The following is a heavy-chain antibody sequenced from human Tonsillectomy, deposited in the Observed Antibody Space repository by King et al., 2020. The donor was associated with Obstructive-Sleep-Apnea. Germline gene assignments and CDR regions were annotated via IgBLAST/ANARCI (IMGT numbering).Heavy chain of an antibody. J-gene: IGHJ4*02. CDR1: GFTFNTYH. D-gene: IGHD3-22*01. CDR3: ARLSDYYDGRRYYWLMPDS. Sequence: VQLVESGGGFVLPGGSLRVSCAASGFTFNTYHMNWVRQAPGKGLEWISYISSTSSTMYYADSVKGRFTISRDNAKNSLFLQMNSLRAEDTAVYFCARLSDYYDGRRYYWLMPDSWGQGTLVTVS. V-gene: IGHV3-48*04. CDR2: ISSTSSTM.